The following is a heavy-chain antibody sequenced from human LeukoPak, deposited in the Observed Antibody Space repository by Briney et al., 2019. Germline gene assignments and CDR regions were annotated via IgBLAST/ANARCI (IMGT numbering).Heavy chain of an antibody. J-gene: IGHJ4*02. CDR3: ARSTNWNFVD. V-gene: IGHV3-23*01. Sequence: GGSLRLSCVASGFTFSSYGMNWGRQAPGKGLGCVSSIRVTGVATQYAEVVKGRFTISSDNSKDTVYLQMNSLRAEDTAVYYCARSTNWNFVDWGLGTLVTVSS. D-gene: IGHD1-7*01. CDR1: GFTFSSYG. CDR2: IRVTGVAT.